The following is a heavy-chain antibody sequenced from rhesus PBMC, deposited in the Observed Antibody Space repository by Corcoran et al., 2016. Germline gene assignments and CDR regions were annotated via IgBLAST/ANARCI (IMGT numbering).Heavy chain of an antibody. CDR1: GGSISGGYA. D-gene: IGHD3-9*01. V-gene: IGHV4S7*01. CDR3: ARATVNSLDV. Sequence: QVQLQESGPGLLKPSETLSLTCAVSGGSISGGYAWGWSRQPPWKGLEWIGSIYRSSGNTSYNPSLKSRVTISTDTSKNQFSLKLSSLTAADTAVYYCARATVNSLDVWGRGVLVTVSS. CDR2: IYRSSGNT. J-gene: IGHJ5-2*02.